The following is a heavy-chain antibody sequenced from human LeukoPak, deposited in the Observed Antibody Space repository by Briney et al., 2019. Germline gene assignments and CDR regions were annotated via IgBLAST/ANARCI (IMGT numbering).Heavy chain of an antibody. V-gene: IGHV4-39*07. CDR3: CGSGWFAGPFGY. CDR2: MHYSGST. CDR1: GGSITKNGYY. Sequence: SEPLSLTCSVSGGSITKNGYYWGWIRQSPETGLEWIGSMHYSGSTYYNPSLNSRVSISVDTSKNQFSLKLTSVTAADTAVYYCCGSGWFAGPFGYWGQGALVTVSS. D-gene: IGHD6-19*01. J-gene: IGHJ4*02.